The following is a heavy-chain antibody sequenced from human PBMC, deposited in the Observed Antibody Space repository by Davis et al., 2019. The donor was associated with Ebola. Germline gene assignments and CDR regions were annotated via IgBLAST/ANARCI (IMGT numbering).Heavy chain of an antibody. CDR2: IYHSGST. D-gene: IGHD5-24*01. CDR1: GGSISSSNW. CDR3: ARDQGWLQFGYFDY. Sequence: GSLRLSCAVSGGSISSSNWWSWVRQPPGKGLEWLGEIYHSGSTNYNPSFKSRVTISVDKSKNQFSLKLSSVTAADTAVYYCARDQGWLQFGYFDYWGQGTLVTVSS. V-gene: IGHV4-4*02. J-gene: IGHJ4*02.